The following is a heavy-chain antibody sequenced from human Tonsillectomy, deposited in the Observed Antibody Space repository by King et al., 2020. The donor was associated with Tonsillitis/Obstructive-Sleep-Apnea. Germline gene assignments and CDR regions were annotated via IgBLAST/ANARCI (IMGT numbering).Heavy chain of an antibody. CDR3: AGVVVAADAFDI. D-gene: IGHD2-15*01. Sequence: VQLQQWGAGLLKPSETLSLTFAVYGGAFSGFYWSWIRHPPEKGLEWIGEINHSGSTNYTPSLKSRVTISVDTSKNQFSLKLSSVTAADTAVYYCAGVVVAADAFDIWGQGTMVTVSS. CDR1: GGAFSGFY. V-gene: IGHV4-34*01. J-gene: IGHJ3*02. CDR2: INHSGST.